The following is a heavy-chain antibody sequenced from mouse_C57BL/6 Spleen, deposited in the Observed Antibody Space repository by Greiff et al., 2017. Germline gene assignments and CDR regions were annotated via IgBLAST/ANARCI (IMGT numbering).Heavy chain of an antibody. CDR3: ARGAKLGRRYFDY. CDR2: INPNNGGT. V-gene: IGHV1-18*01. CDR1: GYTFTDYN. D-gene: IGHD4-1*01. Sequence: VQLQQSGPELVKPGASVKIPCKASGYTFTDYNMDWVKQSHGKSLEWIGDINPNNGGTIYNQKFKGKATLTVDKSSSTAYMELRSLTSEDTAVYYCARGAKLGRRYFDYWGQGTTLTVSS. J-gene: IGHJ2*01.